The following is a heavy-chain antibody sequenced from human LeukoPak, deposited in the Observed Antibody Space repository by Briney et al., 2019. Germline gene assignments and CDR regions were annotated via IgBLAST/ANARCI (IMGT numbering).Heavy chain of an antibody. V-gene: IGHV1-46*01. J-gene: IGHJ3*02. CDR1: GYTFTTYY. CDR3: STTPGGRAFDI. D-gene: IGHD1-1*01. Sequence: ASVKVSCKASGYTFTTYYMHWVRQAPGQGLEWMGILNPSGGSTSYAQKFQGRVTMTRDTSTSTVYMELSSLRSEDTAVYYCSTTPGGRAFDIWGQGTMVTVSS. CDR2: LNPSGGST.